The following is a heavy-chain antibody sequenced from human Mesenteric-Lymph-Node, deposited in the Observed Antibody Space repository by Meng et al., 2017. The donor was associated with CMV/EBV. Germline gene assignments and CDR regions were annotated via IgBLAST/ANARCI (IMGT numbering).Heavy chain of an antibody. CDR2: MYYSGSS. J-gene: IGHJ6*02. V-gene: IGHV4-59*11. CDR1: GGSISSHY. D-gene: IGHD3-3*01. Sequence: GSLRLSCTVSGGSISSHYWSWIRQTPGKGLEWIGYMYYSGSSNYNPSLKSRVTMSLDTSKNQFSLKVSSVTAADTAVYYCARDRESGYYQGVDFYYGMDVWGQGTTVTVSS. CDR3: ARDRESGYYQGVDFYYGMDV.